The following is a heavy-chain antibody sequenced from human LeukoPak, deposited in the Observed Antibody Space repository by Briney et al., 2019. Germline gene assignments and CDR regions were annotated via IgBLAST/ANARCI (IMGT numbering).Heavy chain of an antibody. CDR1: GDSVSSNSAA. CDR3: ARDLGHNWNYATHAFDI. J-gene: IGHJ3*02. Sequence: SQTLSLTCAISGDSVSSNSAAWNWIRQSPSRGLEWLGRRDYRSKWYNDYAVSVKSRITINPDTSKNQFSLQLNSVTPEDTAVYYCARDLGHNWNYATHAFDIWGQGTMVTVSS. CDR2: RDYRSKWYN. D-gene: IGHD1-7*01. V-gene: IGHV6-1*01.